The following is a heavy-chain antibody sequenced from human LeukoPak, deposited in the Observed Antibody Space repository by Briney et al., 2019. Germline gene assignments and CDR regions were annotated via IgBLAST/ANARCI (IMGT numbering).Heavy chain of an antibody. J-gene: IGHJ3*01. V-gene: IGHV4-59*01. CDR3: AREVSRSWAPGAFDV. CDR1: GDSITNSY. D-gene: IGHD6-13*01. Sequence: PSETLSLTCTVSGDSITNSYGAWLRQPPGKGLEWIANVSNNGRKNYNPSLKSRVTISMDTSKNQFSLRLNSLTAADTAVYYCAREVSRSWAPGAFDVWGQGTRVTDSS. CDR2: VSNNGRK.